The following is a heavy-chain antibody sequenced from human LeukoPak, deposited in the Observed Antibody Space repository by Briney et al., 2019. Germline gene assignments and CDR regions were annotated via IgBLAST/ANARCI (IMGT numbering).Heavy chain of an antibody. CDR3: ARAFHYYGSGSYYLGAFDI. CDR2: IYHRGSI. Sequence: PSHTLSLTCAVSGGSISSGGYSWSWIRRPRGGGLVWIGYIYHRGSIYYNRSLQSRVTMSVDRSKHQFSLKLRSVTAADKAVYYCARAFHYYGSGSYYLGAFDIWGQGTMVTVSS. D-gene: IGHD3-10*01. CDR1: GGSISSGGYS. J-gene: IGHJ3*02. V-gene: IGHV4-30-2*01.